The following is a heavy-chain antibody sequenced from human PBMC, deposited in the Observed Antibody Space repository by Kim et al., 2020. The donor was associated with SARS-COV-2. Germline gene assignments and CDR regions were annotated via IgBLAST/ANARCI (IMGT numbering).Heavy chain of an antibody. D-gene: IGHD3-9*01. CDR2: INAGNGNT. Sequence: ASVKVSCKASGYTFTSYAMHWVRQAPGQRLEWMGWINAGNGNTKYSQKFQGRVTITRDTSASTAYMELSSLRSEDTAVYYCARDLARWVRYFDWSSELDAFDIWGQGTMVTVSS. CDR3: ARDLARWVRYFDWSSELDAFDI. CDR1: GYTFTSYA. V-gene: IGHV1-3*01. J-gene: IGHJ3*02.